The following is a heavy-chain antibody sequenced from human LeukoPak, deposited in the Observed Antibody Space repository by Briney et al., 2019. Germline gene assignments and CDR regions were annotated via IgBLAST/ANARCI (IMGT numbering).Heavy chain of an antibody. V-gene: IGHV1-8*01. CDR3: AVKLGYCSGGSCTGRFDP. J-gene: IGHJ5*02. CDR1: GYTFTSYD. Sequence: GASVKVSCKASGYTFTSYDINWVRQATGQGLEWMGWMNPNSGNTGYAQKFQGRVTMTRNTSISTAYMELSSLRSEDTAVYYCAVKLGYCSGGSCTGRFDPWGQGTLVAVSS. CDR2: MNPNSGNT. D-gene: IGHD2-15*01.